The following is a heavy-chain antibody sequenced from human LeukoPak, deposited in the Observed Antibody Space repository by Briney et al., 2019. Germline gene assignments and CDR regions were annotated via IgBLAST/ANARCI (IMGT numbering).Heavy chain of an antibody. J-gene: IGHJ5*02. CDR1: GRSISSYY. Sequence: SDTLSLTCTVSGRSISSYYWNWIRQPPGKGLEWIGYISYSGSTNYNPSLKSRVIISVDTSKNQFSLKLSSVTAADTAVYYCARLVDETAVGNWFDPWGQGTLVTVSS. V-gene: IGHV4-59*08. D-gene: IGHD3-10*01. CDR2: ISYSGST. CDR3: ARLVDETAVGNWFDP.